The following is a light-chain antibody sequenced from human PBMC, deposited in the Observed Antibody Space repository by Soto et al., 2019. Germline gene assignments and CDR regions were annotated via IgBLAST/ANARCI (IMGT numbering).Light chain of an antibody. J-gene: IGLJ3*02. Sequence: QSVLTQPPSVSAAPGQKVTISCFGSNSNIGRHYVSWYQQLPGTAPKLLIYGNNNRDSGISDRISASKSGTSATLGISGLQPGDEGDYYCATWDNTLSIEVFGGGTKVTVL. V-gene: IGLV1-51*01. CDR2: GNN. CDR1: NSNIGRHY. CDR3: ATWDNTLSIEV.